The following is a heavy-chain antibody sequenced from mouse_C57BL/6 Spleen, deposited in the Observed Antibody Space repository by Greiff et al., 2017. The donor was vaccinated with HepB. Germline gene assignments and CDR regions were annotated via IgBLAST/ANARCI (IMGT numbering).Heavy chain of an antibody. Sequence: EVQLQQSGPELVKPGASVKISCKASGYSFTDYNMNWVKQSNGKSLEWIGVINPNYGTTSYNQKFKGKATLTVDQSSSTAYIQLNSLTYEDSAVYYCARRCHYGSSYEIGAMDYWGQGTSVTVSS. J-gene: IGHJ4*01. D-gene: IGHD1-1*01. CDR2: INPNYGTT. CDR1: GYSFTDYN. V-gene: IGHV1-39*01. CDR3: ARRCHYGSSYEIGAMDY.